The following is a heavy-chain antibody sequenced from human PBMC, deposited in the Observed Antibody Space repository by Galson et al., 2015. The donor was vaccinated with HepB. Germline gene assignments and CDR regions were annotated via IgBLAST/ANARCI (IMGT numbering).Heavy chain of an antibody. D-gene: IGHD3-3*01. CDR2: IYYSGST. J-gene: IGHJ4*02. CDR3: ARGAYCDFWSGYNHFDY. CDR1: GGSISSGGYY. Sequence: TLSLTCTVSGGSISSGGYYWSWIRQHPGKGLEWIGYIYYSGSTYYNPSLKSRVTISVDTSKNQFSLKLSSVTAADTAVYYCARGAYCDFWSGYNHFDYWGQGTLVTVSS. V-gene: IGHV4-31*03.